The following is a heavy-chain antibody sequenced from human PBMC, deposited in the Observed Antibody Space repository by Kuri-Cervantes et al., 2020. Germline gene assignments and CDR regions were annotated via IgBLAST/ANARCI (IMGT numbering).Heavy chain of an antibody. Sequence: SQTLSLTCGVSGGPISSGGYSWSWIRQPPGKGLEWIGYMYHSGSTYYNPSLKSRVTVSVDRSKNQFSLKLSSVTAADTAVYYCARSYYDILTGYYIDAFDMWGQGTMVTVSS. CDR3: ARSYYDILTGYYIDAFDM. CDR1: GGPISSGGYS. CDR2: MYHSGST. D-gene: IGHD3-9*01. V-gene: IGHV4-30-2*01. J-gene: IGHJ3*02.